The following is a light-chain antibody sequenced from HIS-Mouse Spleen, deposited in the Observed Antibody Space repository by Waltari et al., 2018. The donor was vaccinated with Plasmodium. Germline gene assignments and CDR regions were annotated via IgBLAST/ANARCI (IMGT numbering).Light chain of an antibody. V-gene: IGKV1-39*01. CDR2: AAS. CDR1: QSISSY. Sequence: DIQMTQSPSSLSASVGDRVTITCRASQSISSYFNWYQQKPGKAPKLLIYAASILQSGVPSRFSGSGSGTDFTLTISSLQPEDFATYYCQQSYSTWTFGQGTKVEIK. CDR3: QQSYSTWT. J-gene: IGKJ1*01.